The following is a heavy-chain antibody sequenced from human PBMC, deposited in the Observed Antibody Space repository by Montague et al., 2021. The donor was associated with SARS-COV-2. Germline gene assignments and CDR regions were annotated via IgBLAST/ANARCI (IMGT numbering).Heavy chain of an antibody. D-gene: IGHD1-26*01. CDR1: GFTFSSYA. J-gene: IGHJ3*02. V-gene: IGHV3-30*04. Sequence: SLRLSCAASGFTFSSYAMHWVRQAPGKGLEWVAVISYDGSNKYYADSVKGRFTISRDNSKSTLYLQMDSLRAEDTAVYYCARTNSGSYSGAFDIWGQGTMVTVSS. CDR2: ISYDGSNK. CDR3: ARTNSGSYSGAFDI.